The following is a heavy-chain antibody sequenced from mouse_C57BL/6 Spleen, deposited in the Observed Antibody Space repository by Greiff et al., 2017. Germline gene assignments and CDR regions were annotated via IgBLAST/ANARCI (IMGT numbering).Heavy chain of an antibody. CDR3: ARHGGNSLAWFAY. CDR2: IYPRSGNT. J-gene: IGHJ3*01. Sequence: VKLMESGAELARPGASVKLSCKASGYTFTSYGISWVKQRTGQGLEWIGEIYPRSGNTYYNEKFKGKATLTADKSSSTAYMELRSLTSEDSAVYFCARHGGNSLAWFAYWGQGTLVTVSA. V-gene: IGHV1-81*01. CDR1: GYTFTSYG. D-gene: IGHD2-1*01.